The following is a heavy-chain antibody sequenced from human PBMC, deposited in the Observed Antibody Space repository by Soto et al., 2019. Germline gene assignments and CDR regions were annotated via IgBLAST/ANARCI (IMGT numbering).Heavy chain of an antibody. V-gene: IGHV4-4*07. CDR1: NYY. CDR2: IHSTRSP. J-gene: IGHJ5*02. CDR3: ARSPAYGDYANLDT. D-gene: IGHD4-17*01. Sequence: NYYWNWIRQPAGKGLEWIGRIHSTRSPNYNPSLKSRVTMSVDTSKNQFSLKLNLTSVTAADTAVYYCARSPAYGDYANLDTWGQGTLVTVSS.